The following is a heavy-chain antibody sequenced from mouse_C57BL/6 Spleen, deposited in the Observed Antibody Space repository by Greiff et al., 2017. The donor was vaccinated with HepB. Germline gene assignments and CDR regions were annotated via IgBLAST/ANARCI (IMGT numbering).Heavy chain of an antibody. V-gene: IGHV5-15*01. J-gene: IGHJ3*01. CDR2: ISNLAYSI. CDR1: GFTFSDYG. Sequence: EVQLQESGGGLVQPGGSLKLSCAASGFTFSDYGMAWVRQAPRKGPEWVAFISNLAYSIYYADTVTGRFTISRENAKNTLYLEMSSLRSEDTAMYYCARGGLRRFAYWGQGTLVTVSA. CDR3: ARGGLRRFAY. D-gene: IGHD2-12*01.